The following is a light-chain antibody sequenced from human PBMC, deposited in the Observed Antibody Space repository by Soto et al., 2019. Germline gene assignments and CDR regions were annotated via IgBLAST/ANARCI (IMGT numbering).Light chain of an antibody. CDR2: DVS. V-gene: IGLV2-14*01. CDR1: SSDVGGYNH. CDR3: RSYTSSSTYVV. J-gene: IGLJ2*01. Sequence: QSVLTRPASVSGSPGQSITISCTGTSSDVGGYNHVSWYQQHPGKAPKLMIYDVSNRPSGVSNRFSGSKSGNTASLIISGLQAEDEADYYCRSYTSSSTYVVFGGGTKLTVL.